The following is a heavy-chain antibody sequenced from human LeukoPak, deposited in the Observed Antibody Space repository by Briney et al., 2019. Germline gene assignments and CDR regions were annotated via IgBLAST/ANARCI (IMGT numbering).Heavy chain of an antibody. V-gene: IGHV3-7*01. CDR3: ARGAVAGTWPGTFDI. J-gene: IGHJ3*02. CDR2: IKQDGSEK. D-gene: IGHD6-19*01. CDR1: GFTFSSYW. Sequence: AGGSLRLSCAASGFTFSSYWMSWVRQAPGKGLEWVANIKQDGSEKYYVDSVKGRFTISRDNSKNTLCLQMNSLRADDTAVYYCARGAVAGTWPGTFDIWGQGTKVTVSS.